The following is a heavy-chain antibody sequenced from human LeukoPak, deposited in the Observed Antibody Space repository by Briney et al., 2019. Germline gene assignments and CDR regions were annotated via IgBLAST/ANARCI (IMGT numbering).Heavy chain of an antibody. CDR2: INPNSGGT. V-gene: IGHV1-2*02. CDR3: ASSMVRGAYWYFDL. CDR1: GYTFTGYY. J-gene: IGHJ2*01. D-gene: IGHD3-10*01. Sequence: ASVKVSCKASGYTFTGYYMHWVRQAPGQGLEWMGWINPNSGGTNYAQKFQGRVTMTRDTSISTAYMELSRLRSDDTAVYYCASSMVRGAYWYFDLWGRGTLVTVSS.